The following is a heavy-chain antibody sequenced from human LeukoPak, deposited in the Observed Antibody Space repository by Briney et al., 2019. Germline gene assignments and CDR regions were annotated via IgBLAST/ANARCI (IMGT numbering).Heavy chain of an antibody. J-gene: IGHJ4*02. CDR2: INQEGSEK. CDR3: ARLRYTYGKNFDY. V-gene: IGHV3-7*01. CDR1: GFTFSNYA. D-gene: IGHD5-18*01. Sequence: GGSLRLSCAGSGFTFSNYAMSWVRQAPGKGLEWVANINQEGSEKDYVDSVKGRFTISRDNAKNSLYLQMNTLRAEDTAVYFCARLRYTYGKNFDYWGQGALVTVSS.